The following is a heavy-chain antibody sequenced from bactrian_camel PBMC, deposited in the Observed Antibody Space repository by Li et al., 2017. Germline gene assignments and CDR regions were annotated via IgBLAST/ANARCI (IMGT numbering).Heavy chain of an antibody. D-gene: IGHD3*01. J-gene: IGHJ4*01. CDR3: AADHFIQPGGPYACDGY. CDR1: ELAYGSYC. V-gene: IGHV3S1*01. CDR2: ITTGGNTT. Sequence: HVQLVESGGGSVQTGGSLTLSCQASELAYGSYCLGWFRTAPGQEAREGVAAITTGGNTTYYAEAVKGRFTISQDNARNTVYLAMNSLQPEDSAVYYCAADHFIQPGGPYACDGYWSQGTQVTVS.